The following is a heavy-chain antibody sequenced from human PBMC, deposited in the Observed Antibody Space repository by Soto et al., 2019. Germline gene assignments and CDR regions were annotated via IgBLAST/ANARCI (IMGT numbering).Heavy chain of an antibody. Sequence: EVQMVESGGGLVHTGGSLRLSCAASGFTFSSYSMHWVRQAPGKGLGWVSRINSDGSRTSYADSVKGRFTISRDNAKNTLYLQMNSLRAEDTAVYYCVRTSLVVAAATREDYWGQGTLVTVSS. V-gene: IGHV3-74*01. J-gene: IGHJ4*02. CDR1: GFTFSSYS. D-gene: IGHD2-15*01. CDR2: INSDGSRT. CDR3: VRTSLVVAAATREDY.